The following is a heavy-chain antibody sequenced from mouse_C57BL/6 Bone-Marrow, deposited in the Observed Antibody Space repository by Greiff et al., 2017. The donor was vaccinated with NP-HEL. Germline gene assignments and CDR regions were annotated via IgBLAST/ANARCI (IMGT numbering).Heavy chain of an antibody. V-gene: IGHV1-4*01. J-gene: IGHJ4*01. CDR3: ARWNYYYAMDY. Sequence: VQRVESGAELARPGASVKMSCKASGYTFTSYTMHWVKQRPGQGLEWIGYINPSSGYTKYNQKFNDKATLTADKSSSTAYMQLSSLTSEDSAVYYCARWNYYYAMDYWGQGTSVTVSS. CDR1: GYTFTSYT. CDR2: INPSSGYT.